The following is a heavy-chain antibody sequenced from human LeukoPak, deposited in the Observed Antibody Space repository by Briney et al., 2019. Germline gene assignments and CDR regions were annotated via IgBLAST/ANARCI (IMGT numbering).Heavy chain of an antibody. CDR1: GFTFSSYA. CDR2: ISGSGGST. Sequence: GGSLRLSCAASGFTFSSYAMSWVRQAPGKGLEWVSAISGSGGSTYYADSVKGRFTISRDNSKNTLYVQMNSLRAEDTAVYYCAKDPQTWIQLWQFDYWGQGTLVTVSS. D-gene: IGHD5-18*01. J-gene: IGHJ4*02. V-gene: IGHV3-23*01. CDR3: AKDPQTWIQLWQFDY.